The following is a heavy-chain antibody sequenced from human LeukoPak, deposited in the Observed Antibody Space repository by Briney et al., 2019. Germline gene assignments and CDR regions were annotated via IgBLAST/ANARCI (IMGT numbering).Heavy chain of an antibody. V-gene: IGHV3-23*01. CDR3: AKLRWGVVVVAAKDY. Sequence: GGSLRLSCAASGFTFSSYSMNWVRQAPGKGLEWVSAISGSGGSTYYADSVKGRFTISRDNSKNTLYLQMNSLRAEDTAVYYCAKLRWGVVVVAAKDYWGQGTLVTVSS. D-gene: IGHD2-15*01. CDR1: GFTFSSYS. J-gene: IGHJ4*02. CDR2: ISGSGGST.